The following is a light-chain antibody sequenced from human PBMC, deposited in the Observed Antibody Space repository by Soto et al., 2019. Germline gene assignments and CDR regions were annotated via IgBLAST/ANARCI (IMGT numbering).Light chain of an antibody. CDR3: AAWHGSLNNVL. Sequence: QSVLTQPPSASGTPGQRVIISCSGSGSSIGTNTVNWYRQLPGTAPKLLIYGNNQRPSGVPDRFSGSKSGTSASLAISGLQSEDEADYYCAAWHGSLNNVLFGGGIKLTVL. V-gene: IGLV1-44*01. J-gene: IGLJ2*01. CDR1: GSSIGTNT. CDR2: GNN.